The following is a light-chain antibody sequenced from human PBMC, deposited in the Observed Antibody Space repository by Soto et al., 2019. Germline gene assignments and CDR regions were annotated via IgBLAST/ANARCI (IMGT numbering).Light chain of an antibody. CDR3: HQRSSCLT. Sequence: IVLTQSPATLSWYPGYRATLSCRASQSVISYLAWYQQKPGHAPRLLIHDASNKATGIPASFSGSGSATDFTLTTSCLEPEVVAIYDCHQRSSCLTFGEGTMVEIQ. CDR2: DAS. J-gene: IGKJ4*01. CDR1: QSVISY. V-gene: IGKV3-11*01.